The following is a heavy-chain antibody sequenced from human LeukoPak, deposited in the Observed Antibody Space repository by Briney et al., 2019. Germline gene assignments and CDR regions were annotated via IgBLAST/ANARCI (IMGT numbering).Heavy chain of an antibody. CDR2: IYSGGST. CDR3: ARDPGYSYGLDY. J-gene: IGHJ4*02. CDR1: GFTFNTYT. V-gene: IGHV3-66*01. Sequence: GESLRLSCAASGFTFNTYTMYWVRQAPGKGLEWVSVIYSGGSTNYSDSVKGRFTISRDNSKNTLYLQMNSLRADDTAVYYCARDPGYSYGLDYWGQGTLVTVSS. D-gene: IGHD5-18*01.